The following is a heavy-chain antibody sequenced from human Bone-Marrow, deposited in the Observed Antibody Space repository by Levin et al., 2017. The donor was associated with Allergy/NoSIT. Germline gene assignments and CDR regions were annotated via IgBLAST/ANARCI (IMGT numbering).Heavy chain of an antibody. Sequence: LSLTCEVSGFPFSNYYMSWVRQAPGKGLEWVAKIKTDGSVKTYADSVRGRFTISRDNSKNSLFLQMNSLRAEDTAIYYCATEDYFRLDYWGQGTLVTVSS. CDR1: GFPFSNYY. V-gene: IGHV3-7*01. CDR3: ATEDYFRLDY. D-gene: IGHD2/OR15-2a*01. J-gene: IGHJ4*02. CDR2: IKTDGSVK.